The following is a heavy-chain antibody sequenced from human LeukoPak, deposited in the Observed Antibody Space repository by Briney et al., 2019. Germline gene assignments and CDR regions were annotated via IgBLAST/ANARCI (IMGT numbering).Heavy chain of an antibody. Sequence: SETLSLTCAVYGGSFSGYYWSWIRQPPGKGLEWIGEINHSGSTNYNPSLKSRVTISVDTSKNQFSLKLSSVTAADTAVYYCARAASYGSGSYLFDPWGQGTLVTVSS. D-gene: IGHD3-10*01. J-gene: IGHJ5*02. V-gene: IGHV4-34*01. CDR3: ARAASYGSGSYLFDP. CDR1: GGSFSGYY. CDR2: INHSGST.